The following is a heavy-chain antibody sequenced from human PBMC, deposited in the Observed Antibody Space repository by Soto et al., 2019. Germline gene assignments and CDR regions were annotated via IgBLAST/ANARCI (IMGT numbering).Heavy chain of an antibody. Sequence: PSETLSLTCTVSGGSISSGGYYWSWIRQHPGKGLEWIGYIYYSGSTYYNPSLKSRVTISVDTSKNQFSLKLSSVTAADTAVYYCARGLISSSSFFDYWGQGTLVTVSS. V-gene: IGHV4-31*03. CDR3: ARGLISSSSFFDY. CDR2: IYYSGST. CDR1: GGSISSGGYY. D-gene: IGHD6-6*01. J-gene: IGHJ4*02.